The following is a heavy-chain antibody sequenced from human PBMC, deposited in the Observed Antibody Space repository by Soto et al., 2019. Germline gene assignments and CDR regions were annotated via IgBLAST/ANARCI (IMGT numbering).Heavy chain of an antibody. J-gene: IGHJ4*02. Sequence: ESGGGLVQPGESLRLSCAGSGFSFSSHTMIWVRQSPGKGLEWVAIIDGSGGITFYADSVEGRFTISRDNSKNTLYLQMNSLRVDDSAIYYCAKGVMARLVDYWGLGTLVTVSS. CDR3: AKGVMARLVDY. V-gene: IGHV3-23*01. CDR1: GFSFSSHT. CDR2: IDGSGGIT. D-gene: IGHD2-8*01.